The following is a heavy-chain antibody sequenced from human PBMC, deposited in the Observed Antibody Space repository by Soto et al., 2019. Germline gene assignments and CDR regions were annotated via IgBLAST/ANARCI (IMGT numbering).Heavy chain of an antibody. CDR3: ARAEAEVGPSSSRVYNYGMDV. CDR2: IYYSGST. D-gene: IGHD6-6*01. CDR1: GGSISSYY. J-gene: IGHJ6*02. V-gene: IGHV4-59*01. Sequence: SETRSLTCTVSGGSISSYYWSWIRQPPWKGLEWIGYIYYSGSTNYNPSLKSRVTISVHTSKNQFSLKLSSVTAADTAVYYCARAEAEVGPSSSRVYNYGMDVWGQGTTVTVS.